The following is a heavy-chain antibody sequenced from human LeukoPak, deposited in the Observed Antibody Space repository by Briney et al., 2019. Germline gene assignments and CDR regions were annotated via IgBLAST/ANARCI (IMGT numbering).Heavy chain of an antibody. CDR3: ARPSDSSGYYWPTGSFDI. Sequence: SVKVSCKASGYTFTSYYMHWVRQAPGQGLEWMGRIIPIFGTANYAQKFQGRVTITADKSTSTAYMELSSLRSEDTAVYYCARPSDSSGYYWPTGSFDIWGQGTMVTVSS. D-gene: IGHD3-22*01. J-gene: IGHJ3*02. CDR2: IIPIFGTA. CDR1: GYTFTSYY. V-gene: IGHV1-69*06.